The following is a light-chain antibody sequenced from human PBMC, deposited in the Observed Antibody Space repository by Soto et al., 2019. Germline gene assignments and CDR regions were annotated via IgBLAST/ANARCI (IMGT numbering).Light chain of an antibody. CDR2: KAS. CDR1: QSISSW. J-gene: IGKJ1*01. CDR3: QHYNSYSEA. Sequence: DIQMNQSPSTLPASVGDRVTITCRANQSISSWLAWYQQKPGKAPKLLIYKASSLESGVPSRFSGSGSGTEFTLTISSLQPDDFATYYCQHYNSYSEAFGQGTKVDIK. V-gene: IGKV1-5*03.